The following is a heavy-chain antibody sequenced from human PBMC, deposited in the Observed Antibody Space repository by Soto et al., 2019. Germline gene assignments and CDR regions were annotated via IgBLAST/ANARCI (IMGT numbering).Heavy chain of an antibody. D-gene: IGHD6-19*01. J-gene: IGHJ4*02. Sequence: EVQLVESGGGLVKPGGSLRLSCAASGFTFSQAWMNWVRRAPGKGLEWVGRINTKSDGEKTDYAAPVKNRFIISRDDSKNTLFLHMNSLKIEDSGVYYCATDPYSTGWVPFDYWGQGTLVSVSS. CDR1: GFTFSQAW. CDR3: ATDPYSTGWVPFDY. V-gene: IGHV3-15*05. CDR2: INTKSDGEKT.